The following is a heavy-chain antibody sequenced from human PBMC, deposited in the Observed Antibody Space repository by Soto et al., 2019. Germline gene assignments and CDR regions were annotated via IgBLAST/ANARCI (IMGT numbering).Heavy chain of an antibody. J-gene: IGHJ6*02. D-gene: IGHD3-22*01. V-gene: IGHV3-15*07. CDR3: SVDTAMVQYYYDSSGTKAHYYYGMDV. CDR1: GFTFSNAW. CDR2: IKSTTDGGTT. Sequence: EVQLVESGGGLVKPGGSLRLSCAASGFTFSNAWMNWVRQAPGKGLEWVGRIKSTTDGGTTDYAAPVKGRCTISRDDSKNTMYLQMNSLKTEDTDVYYCSVDTAMVQYYYDSSGTKAHYYYGMDVWGQGTTVTVSS.